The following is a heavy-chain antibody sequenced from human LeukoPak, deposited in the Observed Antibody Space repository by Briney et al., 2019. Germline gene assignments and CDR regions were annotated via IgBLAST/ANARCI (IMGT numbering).Heavy chain of an antibody. V-gene: IGHV3-30*18. Sequence: GGSLRLSCAASGFTFSSYGMHWVRQAPGKGLEWVAGMSWDGSNKNYADSVKGRFTISRDNSKNTLYMQMNSLRGEDTAVYYCAKVREFGYSYGSYYFDHWGQGSLVTVSS. CDR3: AKVREFGYSYGSYYFDH. D-gene: IGHD5-18*01. CDR2: MSWDGSNK. J-gene: IGHJ4*02. CDR1: GFTFSSYG.